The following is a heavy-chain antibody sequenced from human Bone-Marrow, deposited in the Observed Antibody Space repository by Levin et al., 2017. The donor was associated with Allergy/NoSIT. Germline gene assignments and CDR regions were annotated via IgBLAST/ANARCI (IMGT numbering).Heavy chain of an antibody. Sequence: GESLKISCAASGFTVGNNYMKWVRQAPGKGLEWVSLIYSGGSTYYADSVKGRFTISRDNSKNTLHLQRNSLRTEDTAVYYCARDRTCSGGTCYGSWGQGTLVTVSS. CDR3: ARDRTCSGGTCYGS. D-gene: IGHD2-15*01. CDR2: IYSGGST. CDR1: GFTVGNNY. V-gene: IGHV3-66*01. J-gene: IGHJ5*02.